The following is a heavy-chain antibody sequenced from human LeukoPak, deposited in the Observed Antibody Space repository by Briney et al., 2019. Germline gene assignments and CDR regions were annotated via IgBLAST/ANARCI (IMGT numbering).Heavy chain of an antibody. V-gene: IGHV4-39*02. CDR2: IYYSGNT. D-gene: IGHD3-3*01. Sequence: PSETLSLTCTVSGVSIGSSNSYWGWIRQPPGKGLEWIGSIYYSGNTYYNASLKSQVSISIDTSKNQFSLKLTSVTAADTAVYYCAREGDYDFWSGPSIPFDYWGQGTLVTVSS. CDR3: AREGDYDFWSGPSIPFDY. J-gene: IGHJ4*02. CDR1: GVSIGSSNSY.